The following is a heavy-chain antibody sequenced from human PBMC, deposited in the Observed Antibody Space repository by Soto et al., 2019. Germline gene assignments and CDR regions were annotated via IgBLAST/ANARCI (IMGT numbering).Heavy chain of an antibody. CDR1: GGSISRGGYY. CDR2: IYYSGST. D-gene: IGHD5-12*01. CDR3: ARTGSGYHYFLDP. J-gene: IGHJ5*02. Sequence: PSETLSLPCTVSGGSISRGGYYWSWIRQDPGEGLEWIGYIYYSGSTYYNPSLKSRVTISVDTSKNQFSLKLSSVTAADTAVYYCARTGSGYHYFLDPWGQGTPVPVSA. V-gene: IGHV4-31*03.